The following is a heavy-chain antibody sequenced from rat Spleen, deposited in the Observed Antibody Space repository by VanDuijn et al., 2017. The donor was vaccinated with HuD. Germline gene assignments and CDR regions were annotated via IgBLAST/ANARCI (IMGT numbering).Heavy chain of an antibody. CDR3: ARRHYGYTDYFDY. J-gene: IGHJ2*01. D-gene: IGHD1-11*01. V-gene: IGHV5-25*01. CDR1: GFTFSDYY. Sequence: EVQLVESGGGLVQPGRSLKLSCAASGFTFSDYYMAWVRQAPTKGLEWVASISPSGGGTWYRDSVKGRFTVSRDNADSTLSLQMDSLRSEDTATYYCARRHYGYTDYFDYWGQGVMVPVSS. CDR2: ISPSGGGT.